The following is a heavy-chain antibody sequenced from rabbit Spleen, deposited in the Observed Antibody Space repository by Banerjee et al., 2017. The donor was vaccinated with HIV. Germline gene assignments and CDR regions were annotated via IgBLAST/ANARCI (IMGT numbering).Heavy chain of an antibody. Sequence: EESGGDLVQPGGSLKLSCKVSGLDDSGYGISWVRQAPGKGLEWIGYIDPIFGAIYYANSVKGRFTISSHNAQNTVFLQMTSLTAADTATYFCVRDVGSSGWGSRLDLWGPGTLVTVS. CDR3: VRDVGSSGWGSRLDL. V-gene: IGHV1S47*01. CDR1: GLDDSGYG. D-gene: IGHD4-1*01. J-gene: IGHJ3*01. CDR2: IDPIFGAI.